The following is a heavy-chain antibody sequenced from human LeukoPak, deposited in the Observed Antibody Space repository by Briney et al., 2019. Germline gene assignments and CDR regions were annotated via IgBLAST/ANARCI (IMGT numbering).Heavy chain of an antibody. CDR2: ISSSSSYI. V-gene: IGHV3-21*06. CDR3: ARERDEMFDY. J-gene: IGHJ4*02. D-gene: IGHD5-24*01. Sequence: PGGSLRLSCAASGFTFSSYSMNWVRQAPGKGLEWVSSISSSSSYIYYADSVKGRFTISRDNAKNSLYLQMNSLRAEETAVYYCARERDEMFDYWGQGTLVTVSS. CDR1: GFTFSSYS.